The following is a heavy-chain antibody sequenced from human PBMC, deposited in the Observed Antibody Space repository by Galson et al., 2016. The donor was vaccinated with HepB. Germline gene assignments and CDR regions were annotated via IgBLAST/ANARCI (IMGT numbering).Heavy chain of an antibody. Sequence: SLRLSCAGSGFTFSSYAMSWVRQAPGKGLEWVSAISGSGGSTYYADPVKGRFTISRDNSKNTLYLQMNSLRAEDTAVYYCAKDMDYDSSGYYSPFQHWGQGTLVTVSS. J-gene: IGHJ1*01. CDR1: GFTFSSYA. CDR3: AKDMDYDSSGYYSPFQH. CDR2: ISGSGGST. D-gene: IGHD3-22*01. V-gene: IGHV3-23*01.